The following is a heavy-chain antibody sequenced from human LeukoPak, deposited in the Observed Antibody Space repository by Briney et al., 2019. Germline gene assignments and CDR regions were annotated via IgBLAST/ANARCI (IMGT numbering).Heavy chain of an antibody. J-gene: IGHJ4*02. V-gene: IGHV4-61*02. CDR3: ARDSGFMVRGVIIDPPCFDY. CDR1: GGSISSGSYY. CDR2: IYTSGST. D-gene: IGHD3-10*01. Sequence: PSETLSPTCTVSGGSISSGSYYWSWIRQPAGKGLKWIGRIYTSGSTNYNPSLKSRVTISVDTSKNQFSLKLSSVTAADTAVYYCARDSGFMVRGVIIDPPCFDYWGQGTLVTVSS.